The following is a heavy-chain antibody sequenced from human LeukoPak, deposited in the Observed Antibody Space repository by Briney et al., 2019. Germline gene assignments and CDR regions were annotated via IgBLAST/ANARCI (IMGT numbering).Heavy chain of an antibody. CDR1: GYTFTSYY. J-gene: IGHJ6*03. Sequence: ASVKVSCKASGYTFTSYYMHWVRQAPGQGLEWMGIINPSGGSTSYAQKSQGRVTMTRDMSTSTVYMELSSLRSEDTAVYYCAREGRVRDYYYYMDVWGKGTTVTVSS. D-gene: IGHD3-10*01. CDR3: AREGRVRDYYYYMDV. CDR2: INPSGGST. V-gene: IGHV1-46*01.